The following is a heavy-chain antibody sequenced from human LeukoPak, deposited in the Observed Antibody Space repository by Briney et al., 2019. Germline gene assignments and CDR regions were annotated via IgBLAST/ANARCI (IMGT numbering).Heavy chain of an antibody. Sequence: PGGSLRLSCAASGFTFSSYSMNWVRQAPGKGLEWVSSISSISSYIYYADSVKGRFTVSRDNAKNSLYLQMDSLRAEDTAVYYCARDPSGTYYPRVSGALDIWGQGPMVTVSS. V-gene: IGHV3-21*01. CDR3: ARDPSGTYYPRVSGALDI. D-gene: IGHD1-26*01. CDR1: GFTFSSYS. J-gene: IGHJ3*02. CDR2: ISSISSYI.